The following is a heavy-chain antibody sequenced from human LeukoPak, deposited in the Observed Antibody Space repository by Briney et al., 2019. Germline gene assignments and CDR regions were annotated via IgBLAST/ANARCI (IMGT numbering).Heavy chain of an antibody. J-gene: IGHJ4*02. CDR3: ASGGQLWFVFNY. CDR2: IYSGGST. D-gene: IGHD5-18*01. CDR1: GFTVSSNY. Sequence: PGGSLRLSCAASGFTVSSNYMSWVRQAPGKGLEWVSVIYSGGSTYYADSVKGRFTISRDNSKHPLYLQMNSLRAEDTAVYYCASGGQLWFVFNYWGQGTLVTVSS. V-gene: IGHV3-53*01.